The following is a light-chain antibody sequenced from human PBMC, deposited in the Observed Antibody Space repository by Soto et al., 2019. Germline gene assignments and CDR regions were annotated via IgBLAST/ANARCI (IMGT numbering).Light chain of an antibody. CDR1: QSVSVY. V-gene: IGKV3-11*01. CDR3: QQRLNWQVT. J-gene: IGKJ5*01. CDR2: DAS. Sequence: EIVLTQSPATLSLSPGERATLSCRASQSVSVYLAWYQQKPGQAPRLLISDASDRAAGVPARFSGSGSGTDFTLTISSLEPEDFAVYYCQQRLNWQVTCGQGTRREIK.